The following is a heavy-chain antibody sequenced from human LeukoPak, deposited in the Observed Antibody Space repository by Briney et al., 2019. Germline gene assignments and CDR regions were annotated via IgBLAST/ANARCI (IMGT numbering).Heavy chain of an antibody. Sequence: GESLKISCKGSGYSFTSYWIGWVRQMPGKGLEWMGIIYPGDSDTRFSPSFQGQVTISADKSISTAYLQWSSLKASDTAMYYCARLPAFHRGYYYYMDVWGKGTTVTVSS. CDR1: GYSFTSYW. V-gene: IGHV5-51*01. J-gene: IGHJ6*03. CDR2: IYPGDSDT. D-gene: IGHD2/OR15-2a*01. CDR3: ARLPAFHRGYYYYMDV.